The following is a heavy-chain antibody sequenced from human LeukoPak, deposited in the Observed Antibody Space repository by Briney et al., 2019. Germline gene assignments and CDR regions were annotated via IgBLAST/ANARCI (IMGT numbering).Heavy chain of an antibody. CDR1: GGTFSSYA. J-gene: IGHJ4*02. CDR2: IIPIFGTA. V-gene: IGHV1-69*01. D-gene: IGHD3-9*01. CDR3: ARVAEDYDILTGYYPLYY. Sequence: SVKVSCKASGGTFSSYAISWVRQAPGQGLEWMGGIIPIFGTANYAQKFQGGVTITADESTSTAYMELSSLRSEDTAVYYCARVAEDYDILTGYYPLYYWGQGTLVTVSS.